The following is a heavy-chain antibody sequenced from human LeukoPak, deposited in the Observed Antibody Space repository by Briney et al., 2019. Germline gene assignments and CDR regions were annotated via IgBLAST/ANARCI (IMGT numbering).Heavy chain of an antibody. V-gene: IGHV4-59*01. D-gene: IGHD5-12*01. CDR1: GASISSSY. Sequence: PSETLSLTCAVSGASISSSYWSWIRQPPGKGLEYIGYIQHSDINYNPSLKSRVTMTLDTSKNQISLKLTSVTAADTAIYYCTKVLRGYSDYGDWGQGTLVTVSS. J-gene: IGHJ4*02. CDR3: TKVLRGYSDYGD. CDR2: IQHSDI.